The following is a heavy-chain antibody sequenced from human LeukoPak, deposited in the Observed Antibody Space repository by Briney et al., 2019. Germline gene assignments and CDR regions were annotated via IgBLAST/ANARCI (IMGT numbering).Heavy chain of an antibody. V-gene: IGHV3-21*01. CDR2: ISSSSSYI. CDR1: GFTFSSYS. D-gene: IGHD2-2*01. J-gene: IGHJ4*02. CDR3: ARLVGYCSSTSCSDY. Sequence: GGSLRLSCAASGFTFSSYSMNWVRQAPGKGLEWVSSISSSSSYIYYADSVKGRFTISRDNAKNSLYLQTNSLRAEDTAVYYCARLVGYCSSTSCSDYWGQGTLVTVSS.